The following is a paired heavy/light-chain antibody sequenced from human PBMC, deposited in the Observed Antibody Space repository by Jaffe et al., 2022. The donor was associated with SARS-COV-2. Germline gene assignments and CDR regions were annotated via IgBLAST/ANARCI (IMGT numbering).Heavy chain of an antibody. CDR3: ARLPYGSGSFWFDP. V-gene: IGHV4-39*01. CDR2: IYYSGGT. D-gene: IGHD3-10*01. J-gene: IGHJ5*02. Sequence: QLQLQESGPGLVKPSETLSLTCTVSGGSISGGSHYWGWIRQPPGKGLEWIGTIYYSGGTYFNPSFKSRVTISLDTSKSQFSLRLSSVTAADTAVYYCARLPYGSGSFWFDPWGQGTLVTVSS. CDR1: GGSISGGSHY.
Light chain of an antibody. CDR2: KDA. CDR3: QSADSSGTYVV. Sequence: SYELTQPPSVSVSPGQTARITCSADALPKQYAYWYQQKPGQAPILVIYKDAERPSGIPERFSGSSSGSTVTLTISGVQAEDGADYYCQSADSSGTYVVFGGGTKLTVL. J-gene: IGLJ2*01. V-gene: IGLV3-25*03. CDR1: ALPKQY.